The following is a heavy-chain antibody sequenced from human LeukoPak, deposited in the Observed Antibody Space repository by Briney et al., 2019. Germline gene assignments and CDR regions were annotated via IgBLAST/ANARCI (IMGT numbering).Heavy chain of an antibody. Sequence: GGSPRLSCAASGFPFSTYSMNWVRHAPGKALEWVSSISSSSSYIYYADSVKGRFTISRDNDKNSLYLQTNSLRAEDTAVYYCARDLGYSSSWYSNDFDYWGQGTLVTVSS. J-gene: IGHJ4*02. D-gene: IGHD6-13*01. CDR3: ARDLGYSSSWYSNDFDY. V-gene: IGHV3-21*01. CDR2: ISSSSSYI. CDR1: GFPFSTYS.